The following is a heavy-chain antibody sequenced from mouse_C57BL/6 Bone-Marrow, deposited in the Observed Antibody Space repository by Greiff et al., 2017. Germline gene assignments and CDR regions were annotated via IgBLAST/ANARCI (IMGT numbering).Heavy chain of an antibody. D-gene: IGHD2-4*01. CDR3: VYYDPFAY. Sequence: VQLQQPGAELVKPGASVKMSCKASGYTFTSYWITWVKQRPGQGLEWIGDIYPGSGSTNYNEKFKSTATLTVDPSSSTAYMQLSSLTSEDSAVYYCVYYDPFAYWGQGTLVTVSA. J-gene: IGHJ3*01. CDR2: IYPGSGST. V-gene: IGHV1-55*01. CDR1: GYTFTSYW.